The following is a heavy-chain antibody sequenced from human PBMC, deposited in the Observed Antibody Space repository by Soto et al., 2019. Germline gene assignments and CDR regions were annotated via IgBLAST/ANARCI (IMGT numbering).Heavy chain of an antibody. Sequence: EVQLVQSGAEVKKPGDSLKISCKGSGYRFSDYWIGWVRQTPGKGLEWMGIIYPDNSGTIYSPSFQGQVTLSADKSIXTAYLQWSSLKASDTAIFYCARFGGAALSHNWFDFWGQGTLVTVSS. V-gene: IGHV5-51*03. CDR1: GYRFSDYW. D-gene: IGHD3-16*01. CDR3: ARFGGAALSHNWFDF. J-gene: IGHJ5*01. CDR2: IYPDNSGT.